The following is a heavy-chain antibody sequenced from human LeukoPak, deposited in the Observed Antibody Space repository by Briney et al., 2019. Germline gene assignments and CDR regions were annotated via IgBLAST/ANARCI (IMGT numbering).Heavy chain of an antibody. D-gene: IGHD3-9*01. CDR1: GGSISSGSYY. V-gene: IGHV4-61*02. CDR3: AREPTDYDILTGYYYYGMDV. CDR2: IYTSGST. J-gene: IGHJ6*02. Sequence: SETLSLTCTVSGGSISSGSYYWSCIRQPAGKGLEWIGRIYTSGSTNYNPSLKSRVTISVDTSKTQFSLKLSSVTAADTAVYYCAREPTDYDILTGYYYYGMDVWGQGTTVTVSS.